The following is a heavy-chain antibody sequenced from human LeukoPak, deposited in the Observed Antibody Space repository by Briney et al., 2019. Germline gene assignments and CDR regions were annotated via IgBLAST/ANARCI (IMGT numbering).Heavy chain of an antibody. CDR1: GYTFTGYY. V-gene: IGHV1-2*06. J-gene: IGHJ4*02. Sequence: ASVKVSCKASGYTFTGYYMHWVRQAPGQGLEWMGRINPNSGGTNYAQKFQGRVTMTRDTSISTAYMELSRLRSDDTAVYYCARSWIRTDSSIWAIDYWGRGTLVTVSS. D-gene: IGHD6-13*01. CDR3: ARSWIRTDSSIWAIDY. CDR2: INPNSGGT.